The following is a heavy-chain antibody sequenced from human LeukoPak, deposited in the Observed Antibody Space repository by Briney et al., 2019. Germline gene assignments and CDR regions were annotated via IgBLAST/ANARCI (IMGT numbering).Heavy chain of an antibody. CDR1: GGSISSYY. CDR3: ARAYCSSTSCYLRVPYYFDY. Sequence: PSETLSLTCTVSGGSISSYYWSWIRQPPGKGLEWIGYIYYSGSTYYNPSLKSRVTISVDTSKNQFSLKLSSVTAADTAVYYCARAYCSSTSCYLRVPYYFDYWGQGTLVTVSS. V-gene: IGHV4-59*06. J-gene: IGHJ4*02. CDR2: IYYSGST. D-gene: IGHD2-2*01.